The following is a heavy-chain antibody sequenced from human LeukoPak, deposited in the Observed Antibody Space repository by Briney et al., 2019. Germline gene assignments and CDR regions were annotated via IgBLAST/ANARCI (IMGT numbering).Heavy chain of an antibody. V-gene: IGHV3-53*01. CDR3: ARSTETTTWERDFDY. Sequence: GGSLRLSCAASGFTVSSNYMSWVRQAPGKGLEWVSVIYSGGSTYYADSVKGRFTISRDNSKNTLYLQMNSLRAEDAAVYYCARSTETTTWERDFDYWGQGTLVTVSS. J-gene: IGHJ4*02. CDR2: IYSGGST. CDR1: GFTVSSNY. D-gene: IGHD1-7*01.